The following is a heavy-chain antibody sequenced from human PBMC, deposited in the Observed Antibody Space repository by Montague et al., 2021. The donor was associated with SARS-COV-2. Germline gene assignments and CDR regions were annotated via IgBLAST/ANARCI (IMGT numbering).Heavy chain of an antibody. CDR2: IHNTGIT. CDR1: GASVSSINW. D-gene: IGHD6-13*01. CDR3: ASHFVWQQLST. Sequence: SETLSLTCAVSGASVSSINWWTWVRQPPGRGLEWIAEIHNTGITNFNPSLRSRVSISLDTSRNQFSLTQTSVTAADTAMYYCASHFVWQQLSTWGQGTLVSVSS. J-gene: IGHJ4*02. V-gene: IGHV4-4*02.